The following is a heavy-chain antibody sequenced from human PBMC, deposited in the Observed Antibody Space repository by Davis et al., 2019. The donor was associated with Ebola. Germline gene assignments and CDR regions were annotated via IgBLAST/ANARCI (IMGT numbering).Heavy chain of an antibody. D-gene: IGHD5-24*01. J-gene: IGHJ4*02. Sequence: PGGSLRLSCAASGFTFSSYAMHWVRQAPGKGLEWVAVISYDGSNKYYADSVKGRFTISRDNSKNTLYLQMNSLRAEDTAVYYCVREVEMATIDGGDDYWGQGTLVTVSS. V-gene: IGHV3-30-3*01. CDR1: GFTFSSYA. CDR2: ISYDGSNK. CDR3: VREVEMATIDGGDDY.